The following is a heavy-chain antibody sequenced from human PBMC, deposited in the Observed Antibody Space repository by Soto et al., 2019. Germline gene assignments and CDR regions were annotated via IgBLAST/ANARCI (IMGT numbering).Heavy chain of an antibody. V-gene: IGHV1-69*06. D-gene: IGHD5-12*01. J-gene: IGHJ3*02. CDR1: GGTFSSYA. CDR3: ARALVEMATITAFDI. Sequence: SVKVSCKASGGTFSSYAISWVRQAPGQGLEWMGGIIPIFGTANYAQKFQGRVTITAGKSTSTAYMELSSLRSEDTAVYYCARALVEMATITAFDIWGQGTMVTVSS. CDR2: IIPIFGTA.